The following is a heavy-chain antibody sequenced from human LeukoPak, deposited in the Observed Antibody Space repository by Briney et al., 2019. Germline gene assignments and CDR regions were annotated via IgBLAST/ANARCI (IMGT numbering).Heavy chain of an antibody. D-gene: IGHD2-2*01. CDR2: IIPIFGTA. J-gene: IGHJ6*03. V-gene: IGHV1-69*05. Sequence: ASVKVSCKASGGTFSSYAISWVRQAPGQGLEWMGRIIPIFGTANYAQKFQGRVTITTDESTSTAYMELSSLRSEDTAVYYCARVRVRPAAIWSNRDYYYCYMDVWGKGTTVTVSS. CDR1: GGTFSSYA. CDR3: ARVRVRPAAIWSNRDYYYCYMDV.